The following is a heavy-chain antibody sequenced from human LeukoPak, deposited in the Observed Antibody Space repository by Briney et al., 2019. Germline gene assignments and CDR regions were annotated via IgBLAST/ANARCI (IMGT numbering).Heavy chain of an antibody. J-gene: IGHJ1*01. Sequence: PSETLSLTCAVYGGSFSGYYWSWIRQPPGKGLEWIGEINHSGSTNYNPSLKSRVTISVDTSKNQFSLKLSSVTAADTAVYYCANLHYYGSVHWGQGTLVTVSS. CDR3: ANLHYYGSVH. CDR2: INHSGST. V-gene: IGHV4-34*01. CDR1: GGSFSGYY. D-gene: IGHD3-10*01.